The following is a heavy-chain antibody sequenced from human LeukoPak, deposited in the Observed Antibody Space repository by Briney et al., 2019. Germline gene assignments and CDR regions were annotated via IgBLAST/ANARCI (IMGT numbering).Heavy chain of an antibody. CDR2: IYYSGST. J-gene: IGHJ6*04. Sequence: SETLSLTCTVSGGSISSHYWGWIRQPPGKGLEWIGYIYYSGSTNYNPSLKSRVTISVDTSKNQFSLKLSSVTAADTAVYYCARGSYYYGTRSMDVWGKGTTVTVSS. CDR3: ARGSYYYGTRSMDV. V-gene: IGHV4-59*11. CDR1: GGSISSHY. D-gene: IGHD3-10*01.